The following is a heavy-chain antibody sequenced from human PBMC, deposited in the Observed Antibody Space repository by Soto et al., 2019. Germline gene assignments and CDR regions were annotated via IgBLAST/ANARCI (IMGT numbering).Heavy chain of an antibody. CDR3: ARLTLGSAIGSGDY. V-gene: IGHV1-18*01. J-gene: IGHJ4*02. CDR2: ITADNGDT. D-gene: IGHD3-3*01. Sequence: QIQLVQSGAEVKKPGASVKVSCRASGYTFSSYGISWVRQAPGQGLEWMGWITADNGDTKYAHNLEGRVSMTTDTSTNTAYMVLRSLRSDDTALYYCARLTLGSAIGSGDYWGQGTLVTVSS. CDR1: GYTFSSYG.